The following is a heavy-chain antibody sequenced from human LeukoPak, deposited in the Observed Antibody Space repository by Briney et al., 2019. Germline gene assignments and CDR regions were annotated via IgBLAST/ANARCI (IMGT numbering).Heavy chain of an antibody. CDR3: AEDNGTAVTFNFDY. Sequence: GGSLRLSCAASGFTFDDYAMHWVRQAPGKGLEWVSLISGDGGSTYYADSVKGRFTISRDNSKNSLYLQMNSLRTEDTALYYCAEDNGTAVTFNFDYWGQGTLVTVSS. CDR2: ISGDGGST. CDR1: GFTFDDYA. J-gene: IGHJ4*02. D-gene: IGHD4-17*01. V-gene: IGHV3-43*02.